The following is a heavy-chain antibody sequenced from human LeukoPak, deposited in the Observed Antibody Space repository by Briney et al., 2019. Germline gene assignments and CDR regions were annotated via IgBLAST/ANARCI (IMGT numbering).Heavy chain of an antibody. CDR1: GFTFTTHG. Sequence: PGGSLRLSCAASGFTFTTHGMHWVRQAPGKGLEWVAVTSFDGSNKYYVDSVKGRFTISRDNSKNSLYLQMNSLRVEDTAVYYCARDPASSGWGLFDYWGQGTLVTVSS. V-gene: IGHV3-30-3*01. J-gene: IGHJ4*02. D-gene: IGHD6-25*01. CDR2: TSFDGSNK. CDR3: ARDPASSGWGLFDY.